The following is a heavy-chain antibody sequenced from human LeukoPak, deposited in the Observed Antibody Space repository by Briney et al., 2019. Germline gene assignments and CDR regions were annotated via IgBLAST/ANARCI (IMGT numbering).Heavy chain of an antibody. D-gene: IGHD3-9*01. Sequence: TGGSLRLSCAASGFTFSSYWMSWVRQAPGKGLEWVANIEQDGSEKYYVDSVKGRFTISGDNAKNSLYLQMNSLRAEDTAVYYCARDLMYSSSNFDWFLVSVAPLWSDYWGQGTLVTVSS. CDR1: GFTFSSYW. V-gene: IGHV3-7*03. J-gene: IGHJ4*02. CDR2: IEQDGSEK. CDR3: ARDLMYSSSNFDWFLVSVAPLWSDY.